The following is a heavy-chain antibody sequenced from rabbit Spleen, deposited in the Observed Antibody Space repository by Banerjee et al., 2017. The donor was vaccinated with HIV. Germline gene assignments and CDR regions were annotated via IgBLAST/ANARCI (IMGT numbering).Heavy chain of an antibody. J-gene: IGHJ4*01. CDR1: GFTLSSYY. CDR2: IDPLFGIT. D-gene: IGHD2-1*01. Sequence: QEQLKETGGGLVQPGGSLQLSCKASGFTLSSYYMNWVRQAPGKGLEWIGYIDPLFGITYYANWVNGRFSISKSTSLNTVTLQMTSLTAADTASYVCARSWITDWSVFDLWGQAPSSPS. V-gene: IGHV1S47*01. CDR3: ARSWITDWSVFDL.